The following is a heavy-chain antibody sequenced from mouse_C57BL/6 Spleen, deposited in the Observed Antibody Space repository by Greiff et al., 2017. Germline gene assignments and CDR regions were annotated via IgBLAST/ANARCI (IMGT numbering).Heavy chain of an antibody. Sequence: QVQLKQSGAELARPGASVKLSCKASGYTFTSYGISWVKQRTGQGLEWIGEIYPRSGNTYYNEKFKGKATLTADKSSSTAYMELRSLTSEDSAVYFCARCYGYDENYAMDYWGQGTSVTVSS. J-gene: IGHJ4*01. D-gene: IGHD2-2*01. CDR2: IYPRSGNT. CDR1: GYTFTSYG. CDR3: ARCYGYDENYAMDY. V-gene: IGHV1-81*01.